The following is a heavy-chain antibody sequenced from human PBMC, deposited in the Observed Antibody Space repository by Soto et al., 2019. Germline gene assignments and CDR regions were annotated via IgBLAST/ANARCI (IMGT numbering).Heavy chain of an antibody. V-gene: IGHV4-31*03. CDR3: ARDRSEGSWFDP. J-gene: IGHJ5*02. Sequence: SETPSLTCTVSGGSISSGGYYWSWIRQHPGKGLEWIGYIYYSGSTYYNPSLKSRVTISVDTSKNQFSLKLSSVTAADTAVYYCARDRSEGSWFDPWGQGTLVTVS. CDR2: IYYSGST. CDR1: GGSISSGGYY. D-gene: IGHD3-3*01.